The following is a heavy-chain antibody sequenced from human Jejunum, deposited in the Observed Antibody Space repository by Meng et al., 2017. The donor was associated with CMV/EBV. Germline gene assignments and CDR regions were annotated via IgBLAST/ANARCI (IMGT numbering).Heavy chain of an antibody. Sequence: TCTVSGGSISSRYWSWMRQPPGKGLEWIANIYHTENTKFNSSLKRRLSSSVDMSGNQFSLILSSVTAADTALYFCARGLGDGIDVWGQGTMVTVSS. D-gene: IGHD3-3*01. J-gene: IGHJ6*02. V-gene: IGHV4-59*01. CDR3: ARGLGDGIDV. CDR2: IYHTENT. CDR1: GGSISSRY.